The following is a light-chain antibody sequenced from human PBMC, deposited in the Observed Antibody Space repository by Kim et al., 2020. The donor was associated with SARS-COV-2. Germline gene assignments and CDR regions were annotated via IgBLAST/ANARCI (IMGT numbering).Light chain of an antibody. CDR2: HDN. CDR3: QVWDSSNGV. CDR1: NLGRKC. J-gene: IGLJ3*02. V-gene: IGLV3-1*01. Sequence: SYELTQPPSVSVSPGQTASITCAGDNLGRKCVYWYQQKPGQAPVVVIYHDNERPSGIPERFSGSNSGNTATLTISGTQAGDEADYYCQVWDSSNGVFGG.